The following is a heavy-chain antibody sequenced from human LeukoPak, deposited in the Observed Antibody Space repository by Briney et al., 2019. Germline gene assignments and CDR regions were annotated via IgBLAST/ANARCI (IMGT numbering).Heavy chain of an antibody. CDR2: IYYSGST. Sequence: PSETLSLTCTVSGGSISSYYWSWIRQPPGKGLEWIGYIYYSGSTNYNPSLKSRVTISVDTSKNQFSLKLSSVTAADTAVYYCARTYCSSTSCYPGDYYYHYMDVWGKGTTVTVSS. V-gene: IGHV4-59*01. CDR1: GGSISSYY. J-gene: IGHJ6*03. CDR3: ARTYCSSTSCYPGDYYYHYMDV. D-gene: IGHD2-2*01.